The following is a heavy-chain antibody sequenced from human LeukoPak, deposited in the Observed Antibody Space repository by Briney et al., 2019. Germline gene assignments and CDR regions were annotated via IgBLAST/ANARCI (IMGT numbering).Heavy chain of an antibody. J-gene: IGHJ6*03. D-gene: IGHD5-18*01. CDR3: ARRTAMVTVYYYYYMDV. Sequence: GGSLRLSCAGSGFTFSNYWMSWVRQAPGKGLEWVANIKQDGSEKNYVDSVKGRFTISRDNAKNSLYLQMNSLRVDDTAVYYCARRTAMVTVYYYYYMDVWGKGTTVTVSS. CDR1: GFTFSNYW. CDR2: IKQDGSEK. V-gene: IGHV3-7*01.